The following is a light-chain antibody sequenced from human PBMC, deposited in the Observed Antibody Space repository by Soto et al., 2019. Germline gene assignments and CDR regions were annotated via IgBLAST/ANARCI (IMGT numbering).Light chain of an antibody. CDR1: QSISTY. CDR3: QQSFITPPLT. V-gene: IGKV1-39*01. J-gene: IGKJ4*01. CDR2: GAS. Sequence: DIQMTQSPSSLSASIGDGITITCRASQSISTYLNWYQQKPGKAPRLLIYGASTLQNGVPSRFSGSGSATDYTLTISSLQPKDFATYYCQQSFITPPLTFGGGTKVEMK.